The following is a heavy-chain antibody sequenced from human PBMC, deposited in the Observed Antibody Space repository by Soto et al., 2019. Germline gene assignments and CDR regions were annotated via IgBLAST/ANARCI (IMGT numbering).Heavy chain of an antibody. J-gene: IGHJ6*02. CDR1: GWSFSGYY. V-gene: IGHV4-34*01. CDR3: ARGVTGTKEEYYYYGMDV. D-gene: IGHD1-20*01. Sequence: SETLSLTCAVYGWSFSGYYWSWIRQPPGKGLEWIGEINHSGSTNYNPSLKSRVTIPVDTSKNQFSLKLSSVTAADTAVYYCARGVTGTKEEYYYYGMDVWGQGTTVTVSS. CDR2: INHSGST.